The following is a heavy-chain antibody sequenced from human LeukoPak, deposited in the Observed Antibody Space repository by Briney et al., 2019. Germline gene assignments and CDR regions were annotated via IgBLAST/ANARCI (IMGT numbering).Heavy chain of an antibody. J-gene: IGHJ4*02. CDR2: ISSSGAST. D-gene: IGHD6-19*01. CDR1: GFTFSSYA. V-gene: IGHV3-23*01. CDR3: AKVPNSGWIFDY. Sequence: GGSLRLSCAASGFTFSSYAMSGVRQAPGKGLEWVSTISSSGASTWYADSVKGRFTISRDNSKNTLYLQMNSLRAEDTAVYYCAKVPNSGWIFDYWGQGTLVTVSS.